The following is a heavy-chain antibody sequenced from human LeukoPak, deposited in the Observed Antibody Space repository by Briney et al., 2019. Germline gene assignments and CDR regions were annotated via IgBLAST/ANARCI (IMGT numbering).Heavy chain of an antibody. CDR3: ARDSSIYYDSSGYGIDY. CDR2: ISYDGSNK. Sequence: GSLSLSCAVSGFTISSHGMHWVRQAPGKGLEWVAVISYDGSNKYYADSVKGRFTISRDNSKNTLYLQMNSLRAEDTAVYYCARDSSIYYDSSGYGIDYWGQGTLVTVSS. D-gene: IGHD3-22*01. J-gene: IGHJ4*02. V-gene: IGHV3-30*03. CDR1: GFTISSHG.